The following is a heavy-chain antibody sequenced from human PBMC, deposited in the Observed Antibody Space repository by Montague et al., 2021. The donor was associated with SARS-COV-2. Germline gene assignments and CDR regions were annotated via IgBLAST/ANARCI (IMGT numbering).Heavy chain of an antibody. CDR3: VRGWGSWFH. V-gene: IGHV4-34*01. CDR1: TTSFSGYY. J-gene: IGHJ4*02. CDR2: IDQSGET. Sequence: SEILSLTCAVHTTSFSGYYRGWIRQSPGKGLEWIGEIDQSGETNYNPTLKSRVTISADTSKSQFSLKLNSVTAADTAVYYCVRGWGSWFHWGQGTLVTVSS. D-gene: IGHD3-16*01.